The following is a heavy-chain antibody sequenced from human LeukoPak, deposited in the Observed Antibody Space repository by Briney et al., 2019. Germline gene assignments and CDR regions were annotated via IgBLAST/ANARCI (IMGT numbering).Heavy chain of an antibody. CDR2: ISGSGGST. Sequence: GGTLRLSCAASGFTFSSYGMSWVRQAPGKGPEWVSAISGSGGSTYYADSVKGRFTISRDNSKNTLYLQMNSLRAEDTAVYYCAKSGGTTSGFDYWGQGTLVTVSS. CDR1: GFTFSSYG. J-gene: IGHJ4*02. CDR3: AKSGGTTSGFDY. D-gene: IGHD3-10*01. V-gene: IGHV3-23*01.